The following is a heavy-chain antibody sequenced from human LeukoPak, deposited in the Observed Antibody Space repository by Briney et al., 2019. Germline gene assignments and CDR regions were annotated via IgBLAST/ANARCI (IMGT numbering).Heavy chain of an antibody. CDR1: GFTFSSYS. V-gene: IGHV3-49*04. Sequence: GGSLRLSCAASGFTFSSYSMNWVRQAPGKGLEWVGFIRSKAYGGTTEYAASVKGRFTTSRDDSNSIAYLQMNSLKTEDTAVYYCTRGLDPLYCSGGSRYSTLDYWGQGTLVTVSS. J-gene: IGHJ4*02. CDR3: TRGLDPLYCSGGSRYSTLDY. D-gene: IGHD2-15*01. CDR2: IRSKAYGGTT.